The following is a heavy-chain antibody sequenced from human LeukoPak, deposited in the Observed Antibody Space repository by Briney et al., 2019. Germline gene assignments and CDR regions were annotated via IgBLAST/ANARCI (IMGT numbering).Heavy chain of an antibody. CDR3: AKRGFVIRVILVGFHKEAYYFDS. V-gene: IGHV3-23*01. CDR2: MSDSGGRT. J-gene: IGHJ4*02. D-gene: IGHD3-22*01. CDR1: GITLSNYG. Sequence: PGGSLRLSCAVSGITLSNYGMSWVRQAPGKGLEWVAGMSDSGGRTNYADSVKGRFTISRDNPKNTLYLQVNSLRAEDTAVYFCAKRGFVIRVILVGFHKEAYYFDSWGQGALVTVSS.